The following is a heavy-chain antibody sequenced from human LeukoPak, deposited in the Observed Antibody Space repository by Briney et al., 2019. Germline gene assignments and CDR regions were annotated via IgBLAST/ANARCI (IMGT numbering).Heavy chain of an antibody. CDR3: AKDGQWFGELLGY. CDR1: GFTFSSYA. CDR2: ISGSGGST. J-gene: IGHJ4*02. V-gene: IGHV3-23*01. D-gene: IGHD3-10*01. Sequence: GGSLRLSCAASGFTFSSYAMSWVRQAPGKGLEWVSAISGSGGSTYYADSVKGRFTISRDDSKNTLYLQMNSLRAEDTAVYYCAKDGQWFGELLGYWGQGTLVTVSS.